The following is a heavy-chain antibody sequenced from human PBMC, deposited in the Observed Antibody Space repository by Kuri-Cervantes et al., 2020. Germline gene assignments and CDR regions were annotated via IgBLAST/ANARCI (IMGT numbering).Heavy chain of an antibody. CDR2: ISSSSSYI. CDR1: GFTFSSYS. CDR3: ARGHYYDSRGYFPYYYYYMDV. J-gene: IGHJ6*03. Sequence: GGSLRLSCAASGFTFSSYSMNWVRQAPGKGLEWASSISSSSSYIYYADSVKGRFTISRDNAKNSLYLQMNSLRAEDTAVYYCARGHYYDSRGYFPYYYYYMDVWGKGTTVTVSS. V-gene: IGHV3-21*03. D-gene: IGHD3-22*01.